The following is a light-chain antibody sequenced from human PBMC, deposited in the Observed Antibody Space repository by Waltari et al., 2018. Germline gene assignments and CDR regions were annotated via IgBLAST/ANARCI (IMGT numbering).Light chain of an antibody. V-gene: IGLV2-23*02. CDR1: SSDFGKSNL. CDR3: SSNAGGHVV. Sequence: QSALTQPASVSGSPGQSTTISCTGASSDFGKSNLVSGFQQYPGKAPTLWIYEVSNRPSGVYDRFSGSKSGNPASLPIYGLRTEDEAEYYCSSNAGGHVVFGSGTKVTVL. J-gene: IGLJ1*01. CDR2: EVS.